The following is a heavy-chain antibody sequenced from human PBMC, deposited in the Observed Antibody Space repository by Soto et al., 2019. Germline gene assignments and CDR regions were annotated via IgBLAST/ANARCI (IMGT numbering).Heavy chain of an antibody. Sequence: NPSETLSLTCTVSGGSISSGGYYWSWIRQHPGKGLEWIGYIYYSGSTYYNPSLKSRVTISVDTSKNQLSLKLSSVTAADTAVYYCARAPGAWFGDHGGFDYWGQGTLVTVSS. V-gene: IGHV4-31*03. CDR1: GGSISSGGYY. J-gene: IGHJ4*02. CDR3: ARAPGAWFGDHGGFDY. CDR2: IYYSGST. D-gene: IGHD3-10*01.